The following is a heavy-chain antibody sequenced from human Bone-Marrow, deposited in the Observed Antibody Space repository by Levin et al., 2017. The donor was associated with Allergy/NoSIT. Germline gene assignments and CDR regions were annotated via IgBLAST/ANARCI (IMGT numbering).Heavy chain of an antibody. CDR3: AKNYDSSGYFNFDY. D-gene: IGHD3-22*01. V-gene: IGHV3-23*01. CDR2: ISGSGVST. CDR1: GFTFSSYA. J-gene: IGHJ4*02. Sequence: PGGSLRLSCAASGFTFSSYAMSWVRQAPGKGLEWVSAISGSGVSTYYADSVKGRFTISRDNSKNTLYLQMNSLRAEDTAVYYCAKNYDSSGYFNFDYWGQGTLVTVPS.